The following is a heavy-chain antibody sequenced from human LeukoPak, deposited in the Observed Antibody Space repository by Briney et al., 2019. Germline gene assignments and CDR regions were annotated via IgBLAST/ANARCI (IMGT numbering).Heavy chain of an antibody. CDR2: IYYSGST. V-gene: IGHV4-39*07. CDR1: GGSISSSSYY. D-gene: IGHD2-8*01. Sequence: PSETLSLTCTVSGGSISSSSYYWGWIRQPPGKGLEWIGSIYYSGSTYYNPSLKSRVTISVDTSKNQFSLKLSSVTAADTAVYYCARVGYGVGLYYYMDVWGKGTTVTVSS. CDR3: ARVGYGVGLYYYMDV. J-gene: IGHJ6*03.